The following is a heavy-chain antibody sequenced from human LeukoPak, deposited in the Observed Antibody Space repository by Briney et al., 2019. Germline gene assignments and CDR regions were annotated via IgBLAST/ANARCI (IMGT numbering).Heavy chain of an antibody. D-gene: IGHD6-13*01. Sequence: GASVKVSCKASGYTFTSYYMHWVRQAPGQGLEWMGIINPSGGSTSYAQKFQGRVTMTEDTSTDTAYMELSSLRSEDTAVYYCATDSSSSWYEDNWFDPWGQGTLVTVSS. J-gene: IGHJ5*02. CDR3: ATDSSSSWYEDNWFDP. CDR1: GYTFTSYY. CDR2: INPSGGST. V-gene: IGHV1-46*01.